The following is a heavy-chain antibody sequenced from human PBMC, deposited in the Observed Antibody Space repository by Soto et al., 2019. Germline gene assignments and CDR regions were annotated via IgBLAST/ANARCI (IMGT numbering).Heavy chain of an antibody. Sequence: QLQLQESGPGLVKPSETLSLTCSVSGDSISSISHYWGWIRQPPGKGLEGMGRIYYSGRTYYNPSLKSRVTTYVDKTKNQFSMKLPSVTAADTAVYYCVRQSSYGSGSYYDYWGQGTLVTVSS. V-gene: IGHV4-39*01. CDR1: GDSISSISHY. D-gene: IGHD3-10*01. CDR3: VRQSSYGSGSYYDY. CDR2: IYYSGRT. J-gene: IGHJ4*02.